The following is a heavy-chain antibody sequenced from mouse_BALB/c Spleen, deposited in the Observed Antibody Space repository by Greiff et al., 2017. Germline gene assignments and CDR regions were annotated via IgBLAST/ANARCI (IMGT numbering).Heavy chain of an antibody. V-gene: IGHV5-6*01. CDR1: GFTFSSYG. J-gene: IGHJ3*01. Sequence: EVQVVESGGDLVKPGGSLKLSCAASGFTFSSYGMSWVRQTPDKRLEWVATISSGGSYTYYPDSVKGRFTISRDNAKNTLYLQMSSLKSEDTAMYYCASPIYYDYDGFAYWGQGTLVTVSA. CDR2: ISSGGSYT. CDR3: ASPIYYDYDGFAY. D-gene: IGHD2-4*01.